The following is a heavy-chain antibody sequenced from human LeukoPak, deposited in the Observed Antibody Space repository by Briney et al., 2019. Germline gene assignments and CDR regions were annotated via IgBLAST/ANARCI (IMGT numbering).Heavy chain of an antibody. CDR1: GDSISSGDYY. CDR3: ARMTVGGSYLNFDY. J-gene: IGHJ4*02. V-gene: IGHV4-30-4*01. CDR2: IYYSGST. Sequence: SETLSLTCTVSGDSISSGDYYWSWIRQPPGKGLEWIGYIYYSGSTYYNPSLKSRVTLSVGTSKNLFSLKLSSVTAADTAVYYCARMTVGGSYLNFDYWGQGTLVTVSS. D-gene: IGHD1-26*01.